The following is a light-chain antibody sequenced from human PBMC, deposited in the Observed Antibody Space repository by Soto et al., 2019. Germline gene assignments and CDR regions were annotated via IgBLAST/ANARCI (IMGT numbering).Light chain of an antibody. V-gene: IGKV3-15*01. J-gene: IGKJ1*01. CDR2: DAS. CDR1: QSVSSN. CDR3: QQYNNWPPWT. Sequence: EIVMTQSPATLSVSPGERATLSCRASQSVSSNLAWYQQRPGQAPRLLIYDASTRGTGIPARFSGSGSGTEFTFTISSLQSEDFAVYYCQQYNNWPPWTFGQGTKVEIK.